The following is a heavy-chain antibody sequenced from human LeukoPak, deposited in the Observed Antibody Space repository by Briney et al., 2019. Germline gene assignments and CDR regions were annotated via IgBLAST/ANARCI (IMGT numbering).Heavy chain of an antibody. J-gene: IGHJ4*02. Sequence: GGSLRLSCAASGLSFSSFAMSWVRQAPGKGLEWVSSISGSGGNTYYADSVKGRFTISRDNSKSTVYLQMNSLRAEDTAVYHCAKTNSYYDYWGQGTLVTVSS. CDR2: ISGSGGNT. CDR3: AKTNSYYDY. CDR1: GLSFSSFA. V-gene: IGHV3-23*01. D-gene: IGHD3-10*01.